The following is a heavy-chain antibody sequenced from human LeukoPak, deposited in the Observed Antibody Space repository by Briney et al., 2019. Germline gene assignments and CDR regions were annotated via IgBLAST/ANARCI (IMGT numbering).Heavy chain of an antibody. J-gene: IGHJ2*01. V-gene: IGHV3-33*01. CDR2: IWYDGSNK. CDR3: ATILITKDIVVVPAAMGWYFDL. CDR1: GFTFSSYG. Sequence: HSGGSLRLSCAASGFTFSSYGMHWVRQAPGKGLEWVAVIWYDGSNKYYADSVKGRFTISRDNSKNTLYLQMNSLRAEDTAVYYCATILITKDIVVVPAAMGWYFDLWGRGTLVTVSS. D-gene: IGHD2-2*01.